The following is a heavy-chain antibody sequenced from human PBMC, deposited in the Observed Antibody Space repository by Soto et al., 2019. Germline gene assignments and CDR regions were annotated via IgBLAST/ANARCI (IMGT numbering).Heavy chain of an antibody. CDR3: AREASAVVSLDY. CDR1: GYIFTAYS. V-gene: IGHV1-2*02. CDR2: INPNSGDT. Sequence: APVKVSSKASGYIFTAYSLPWVRQAPAQGLGWLGWINPNSGDTIYAQKFQDRVTMTCDMSVSTYYLELSSLSSDDTSLHYCAREASAVVSLDYWGQGTLVTVS. D-gene: IGHD2-15*01. J-gene: IGHJ4*02.